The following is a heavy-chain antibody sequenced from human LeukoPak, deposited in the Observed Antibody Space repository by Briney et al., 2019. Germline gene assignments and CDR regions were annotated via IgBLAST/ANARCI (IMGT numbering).Heavy chain of an antibody. D-gene: IGHD4-23*01. CDR1: GYTFTSYG. CDR2: ISAYNGNT. J-gene: IGHJ5*02. Sequence: ASVKVSCKASGYTFTSYGISWLRQAPGQGLEWMGWISAYNGNTNYAQKLQGRVTMTTDTSTSTAYMELRSLRSDDTAVYYCARGPLTPKLCWFDPWGQGTLVTVSS. V-gene: IGHV1-18*01. CDR3: ARGPLTPKLCWFDP.